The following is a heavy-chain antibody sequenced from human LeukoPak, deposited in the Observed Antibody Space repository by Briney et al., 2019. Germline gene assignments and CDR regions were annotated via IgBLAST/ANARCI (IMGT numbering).Heavy chain of an antibody. Sequence: GGSLRLSCAASGFTFSSYWMHWVRQAPGKGLEWVSGISWNSGSIGYADSVKGRFTISRDNAKNSLYLQMNSLRAEDTALYYCAKDRSIVATQSSGGIDYWGQGTLVTVSS. CDR2: ISWNSGSI. CDR3: AKDRSIVATQSSGGIDY. D-gene: IGHD2-15*01. CDR1: GFTFSSYW. V-gene: IGHV3-9*01. J-gene: IGHJ4*02.